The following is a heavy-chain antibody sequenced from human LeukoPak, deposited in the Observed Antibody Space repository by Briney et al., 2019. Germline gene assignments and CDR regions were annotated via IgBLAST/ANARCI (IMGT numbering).Heavy chain of an antibody. CDR1: GFTFSRFL. D-gene: IGHD6-19*01. J-gene: IGHJ4*02. CDR3: ARDLAGSIDY. Sequence: PGGSLRLSCAASGFTFSRFLMHWVRQAPGKGLAWVSLISNDGRTTRYADSVKGRFTISRDNAKNTLYLEINSLRAEDTAVYYCARDLAGSIDYWGQGTLVTVSS. V-gene: IGHV3-74*01. CDR2: ISNDGRTT.